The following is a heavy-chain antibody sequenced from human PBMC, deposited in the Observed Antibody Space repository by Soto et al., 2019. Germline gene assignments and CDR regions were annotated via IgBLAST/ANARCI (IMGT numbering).Heavy chain of an antibody. J-gene: IGHJ5*02. CDR1: GYTFTSYG. CDR2: ISAYNGNT. V-gene: IGHV1-18*01. D-gene: IGHD2-21*02. Sequence: ASVKVSCKASGYTFTSYGISWVRQAPGQGLEWMGWISAYNGNTNYAQKLQGRVTMTTDTSTSTAYMELRSLRSDDTAVYYCATYVVETAIGMGWFDPWGQGTPVTVSS. CDR3: ATYVVETAIGMGWFDP.